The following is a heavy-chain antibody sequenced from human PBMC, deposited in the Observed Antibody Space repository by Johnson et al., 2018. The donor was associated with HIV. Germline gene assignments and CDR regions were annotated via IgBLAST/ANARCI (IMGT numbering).Heavy chain of an antibody. Sequence: EVQLVESGGGLVQPGVSLRLSCAASGFTFSSYWMSWVRQAPGKGLEWVANIKQDGSEKYYVDSVKGRFTISRDNAKNSLYLQMNSLRAEDTAVYYCARANFNYYDNSGSIGPPDVFDIWGQGTMVTVSS. J-gene: IGHJ3*02. CDR1: GFTFSSYW. CDR2: IKQDGSEK. D-gene: IGHD3-22*01. CDR3: ARANFNYYDNSGSIGPPDVFDI. V-gene: IGHV3-7*01.